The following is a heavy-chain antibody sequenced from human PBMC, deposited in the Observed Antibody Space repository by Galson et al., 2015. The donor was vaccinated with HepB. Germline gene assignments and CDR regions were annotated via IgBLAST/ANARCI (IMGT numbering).Heavy chain of an antibody. CDR2: IIPILGIA. CDR1: GGTFSSYT. D-gene: IGHD3-10*01. J-gene: IGHJ3*02. V-gene: IGHV1-69*02. Sequence: SVKVSCKASGGTFSSYTISWVRQAPGQGLEWMGRIIPILGIANYAQKFQGRVTITADKSTSTAYMELSSLRSEDTAVYYCASPGKSITMVDAFDIWGQGTMVTVSS. CDR3: ASPGKSITMVDAFDI.